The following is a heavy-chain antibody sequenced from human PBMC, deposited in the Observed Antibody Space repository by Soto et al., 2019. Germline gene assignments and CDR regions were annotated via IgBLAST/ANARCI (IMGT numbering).Heavy chain of an antibody. Sequence: PGGSLRLSCAASGFTFSSYAMSWVRQAPGKGLEWVSAISGSGGSTYYADSVKGRFTISRDNSKNTLYLQMNSLRAEDTAVYYCAKYIVATARGGDAFDIWGQGTMVTVSS. CDR1: GFTFSSYA. CDR3: AKYIVATARGGDAFDI. D-gene: IGHD5-12*01. CDR2: ISGSGGST. J-gene: IGHJ3*02. V-gene: IGHV3-23*01.